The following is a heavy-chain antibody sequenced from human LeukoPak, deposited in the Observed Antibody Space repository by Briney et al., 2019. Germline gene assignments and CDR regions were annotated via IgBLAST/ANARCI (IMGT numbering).Heavy chain of an antibody. D-gene: IGHD2-2*02. CDR2: ISSSGSTI. V-gene: IGHV3-11*01. Sequence: PGGSLRLSCAASGFTFSDYYMSWIRQAPGKGLEWVSYISSSGSTIYYADSVKGRFTISRDNAKDSLFLQMNSLRAEDTAVYYCARKGGVVPAAILGAFDIWGQGTMVTVSS. J-gene: IGHJ3*02. CDR1: GFTFSDYY. CDR3: ARKGGVVPAAILGAFDI.